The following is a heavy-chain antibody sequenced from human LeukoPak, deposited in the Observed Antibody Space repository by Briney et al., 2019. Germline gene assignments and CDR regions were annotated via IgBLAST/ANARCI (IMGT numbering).Heavy chain of an antibody. V-gene: IGHV5-51*01. CDR2: IYPGDSDT. CDR3: ARTLVDTDNWFDP. J-gene: IGHJ5*02. CDR1: GYSFTSYW. D-gene: IGHD5-18*01. Sequence: GESLKISCQGSGYSFTSYWIGWVRQMPGKGLEWMGIIYPGDSDTRYSPSFQGQVTISADKSISTAYLQWSSLKASDTAMYYCARTLVDTDNWFDPWGQGTLVTVSS.